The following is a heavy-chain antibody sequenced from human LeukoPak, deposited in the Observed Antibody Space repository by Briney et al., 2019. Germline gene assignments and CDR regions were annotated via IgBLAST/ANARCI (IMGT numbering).Heavy chain of an antibody. D-gene: IGHD3-9*01. J-gene: IGHJ4*02. CDR3: ARDLTGRSDY. CDR1: GYTFTDYY. V-gene: IGHV1-2*02. CDR2: INPNSGGT. Sequence: ASVKVSCKASGYTFTDYYMHWVRQAPGQGLEWMEWINPNSGGTNYAQSFQGRVTMTRDTSISTAYMELSRLRSDDTAVYYCARDLTGRSDYWGQGTLVTVSS.